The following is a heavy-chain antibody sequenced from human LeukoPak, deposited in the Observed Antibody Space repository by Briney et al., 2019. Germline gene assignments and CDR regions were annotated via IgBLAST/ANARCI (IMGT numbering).Heavy chain of an antibody. Sequence: HSQTLSLTCAISGDSVSSNSAAWNWIRQSPSRGIEWLGRTYYRSKWSNDYAVSVRSRITINPDTSKNQFSLQLNSVTPADAAVYYCVRSRGGDFDHWGQGTLVTVSS. V-gene: IGHV6-1*01. J-gene: IGHJ4*02. CDR2: TYYRSKWSN. D-gene: IGHD3-16*01. CDR1: GDSVSSNSAA. CDR3: VRSRGGDFDH.